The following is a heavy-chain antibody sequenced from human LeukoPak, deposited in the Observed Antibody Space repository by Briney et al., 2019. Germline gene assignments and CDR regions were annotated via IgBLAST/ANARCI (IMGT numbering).Heavy chain of an antibody. CDR3: AMSIAAAGKVDY. CDR2: INHSGST. J-gene: IGHJ4*02. CDR1: GGSFSGYY. V-gene: IGHV4-34*01. D-gene: IGHD6-13*01. Sequence: SETLSLTCAVYGGSFSGYYWSWIRQPPGKGLEWIGEINHSGSTNYNPSLKSRVTISVDTSKNQFSLKLSSVTAADTAVYYCAMSIAAAGKVDYWGQGTLVTVSS.